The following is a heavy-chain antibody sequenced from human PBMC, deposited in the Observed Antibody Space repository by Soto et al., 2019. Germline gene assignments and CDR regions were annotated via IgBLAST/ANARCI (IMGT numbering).Heavy chain of an antibody. V-gene: IGHV3-11*01. CDR3: ARSYSSGWEFDY. Sequence: GSLRLSCGASGFTFSNYYMSWIRQAPGKGLEWVSYISSTGRTIYYADSVKGRFTVSRDNAQNSLSLKLNSLRVEDTAVHYCARSYSSGWEFDYWGQGTQVTVSS. J-gene: IGHJ4*02. D-gene: IGHD6-19*01. CDR1: GFTFSNYY. CDR2: ISSTGRTI.